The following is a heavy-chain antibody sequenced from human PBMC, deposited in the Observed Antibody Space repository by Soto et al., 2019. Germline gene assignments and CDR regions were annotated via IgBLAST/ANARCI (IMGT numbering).Heavy chain of an antibody. V-gene: IGHV3-9*01. CDR2: ISWNDVTV. D-gene: IGHD2-15*01. CDR3: AQDVAADSFTFFGS. J-gene: IGHJ4*02. Sequence: EVQLVESGGGLVQPGRSLRLSCAASGFSFDDYAMIWVRQAPGEGLEWVAGISWNDVTVRYADSVKGRFIISSDNTKSSLYLQMNSLSTEDTAMYYWAQDVAADSFTFFGSLGQGSLVTVSS. CDR1: GFSFDDYA.